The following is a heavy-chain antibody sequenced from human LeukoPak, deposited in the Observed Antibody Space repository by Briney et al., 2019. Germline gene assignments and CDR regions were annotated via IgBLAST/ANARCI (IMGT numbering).Heavy chain of an antibody. J-gene: IGHJ4*02. D-gene: IGHD2-21*02. V-gene: IGHV3-30*18. CDR1: GFTFSSYG. CDR3: AKVWEAYCGGDCFSPFDY. Sequence: PGGSLRLSCAASGFTFSSYGMHWVRQAPGKGLEWVAVISYDGSNKYYADSVKGRFTISRGNSKETLNLQMNSLRAEDTAIYYCAKVWEAYCGGDCFSPFDYWGQGTLVTVSS. CDR2: ISYDGSNK.